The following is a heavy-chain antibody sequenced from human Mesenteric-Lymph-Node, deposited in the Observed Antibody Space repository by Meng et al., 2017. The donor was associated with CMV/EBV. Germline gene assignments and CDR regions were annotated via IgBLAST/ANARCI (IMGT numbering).Heavy chain of an antibody. CDR3: ARDHIVVVPAAIKSYYYYGMDV. Sequence: GSLRLSCTVSGGSISSYYWSWIRQPPGKGLEWIGYIYYSGSTNYNTSLTSGVTISVDPSKNQFSLKLSSVTAADTAVYYCARDHIVVVPAAIKSYYYYGMDVWGQGTTVTVSS. CDR2: IYYSGST. J-gene: IGHJ6*02. D-gene: IGHD2-2*01. V-gene: IGHV4-59*01. CDR1: GGSISSYY.